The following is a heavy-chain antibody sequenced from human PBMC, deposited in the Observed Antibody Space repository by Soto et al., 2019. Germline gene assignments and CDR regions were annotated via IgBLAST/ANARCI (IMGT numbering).Heavy chain of an antibody. Sequence: PGGSLRLSCVASGFTFSDYYMSWIRQAPGKGLEWVSYISSSSSYTNYADSVKGRFTISRDNAKNSLYLQMNGLKTEDTAVYYCTTEYYYRLDHWGQGTLVTVSS. CDR2: ISSSSSYT. CDR1: GFTFSDYY. V-gene: IGHV3-11*05. D-gene: IGHD2-8*01. J-gene: IGHJ4*02. CDR3: TTEYYYRLDH.